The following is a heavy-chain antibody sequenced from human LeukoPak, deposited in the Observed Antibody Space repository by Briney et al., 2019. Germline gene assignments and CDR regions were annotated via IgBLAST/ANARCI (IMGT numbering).Heavy chain of an antibody. CDR1: GFTFGNYG. J-gene: IGHJ4*02. D-gene: IGHD2-21*02. V-gene: IGHV3-20*04. CDR3: ARAQTYGDSRLLLDY. Sequence: GGSLRLSCSASGFTFGNYGMSWVPQAPGKGLEWVSGINWNGGSTGYADSVEGRFTISRDNAKNSQYLQMNSLRVEDAALYYCARAQTYGDSRLLLDYWGQGTLVTVSS. CDR2: INWNGGST.